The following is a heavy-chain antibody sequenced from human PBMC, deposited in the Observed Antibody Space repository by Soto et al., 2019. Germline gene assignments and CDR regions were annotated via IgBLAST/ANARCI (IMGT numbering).Heavy chain of an antibody. CDR1: GYTFTSYG. Sequence: ASVNVSCKASGYTFTSYGISWVRQAPGQGPEWMGWINAYTGNTNYAQKLQGRVTMTTDTSTSTAYMELRSLRSDDTAVYYCARDTAEYSSSWYGVNYWGQGTLVTVSS. J-gene: IGHJ4*02. CDR2: INAYTGNT. D-gene: IGHD6-13*01. CDR3: ARDTAEYSSSWYGVNY. V-gene: IGHV1-18*01.